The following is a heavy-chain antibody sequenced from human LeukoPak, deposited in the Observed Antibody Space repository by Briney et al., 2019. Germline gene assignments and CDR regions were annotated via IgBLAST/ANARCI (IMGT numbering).Heavy chain of an antibody. CDR2: IKSKTDGGTT. V-gene: IGHV3-15*01. CDR3: TTDLGGYQLPFLFDY. Sequence: KPGGSLRLSCAASGFTFSNAWMSWVRQAPGKGLEWVGRIKSKTDGGTTDYAAPVKDRFTISRDDSKNTLYLQMNSMKTEDTAVYYCTTDLGGYQLPFLFDYWGQGTLVTVSS. J-gene: IGHJ4*02. D-gene: IGHD2-2*01. CDR1: GFTFSNAW.